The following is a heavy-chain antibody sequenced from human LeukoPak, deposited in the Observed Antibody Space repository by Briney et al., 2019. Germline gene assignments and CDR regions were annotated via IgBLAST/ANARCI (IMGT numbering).Heavy chain of an antibody. CDR1: GFTFSSYS. CDR3: ARDGGYGDYRD. V-gene: IGHV3-21*01. Sequence: GGSLRLSCAASGFTFSSYSTNWVRQAPGKGLEWVSSISSSSSYIYYADSVKGRFTISRDNAKNSLYLQMNSLRAEDTAVYYCARDGGYGDYRDWGQGTLVTVSS. J-gene: IGHJ4*02. D-gene: IGHD4-17*01. CDR2: ISSSSSYI.